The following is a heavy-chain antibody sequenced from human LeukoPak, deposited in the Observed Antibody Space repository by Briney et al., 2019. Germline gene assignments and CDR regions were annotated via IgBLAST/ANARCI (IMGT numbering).Heavy chain of an antibody. D-gene: IGHD5-24*01. J-gene: IGHJ4*02. CDR1: GFTFSNYD. V-gene: IGHV3-33*01. CDR2: MSYDGSNK. CDR3: ARGRDGYNWIDY. Sequence: PGGSLRLSCAASGFTFSNYDMHWVRQAPGKGLEWVAVMSYDGSNKDCADSVKGRFTISRDNSKNSLYLQMNNLRAEDTAVYYCARGRDGYNWIDYWGQGTLVTVSS.